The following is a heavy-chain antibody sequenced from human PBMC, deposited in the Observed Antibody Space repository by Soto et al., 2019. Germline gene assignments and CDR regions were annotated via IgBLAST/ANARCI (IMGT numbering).Heavy chain of an antibody. Sequence: ASVKVSCKASGYTFTSYYMHWVRQAPGQGLEWMGIINPSGGSTSYAQKFQGRVTMTRDTSTSTVYMELSSLRSEDTAVYYCARDHRVENQRTSRTLEWLLGLMAYGMDVWGQGTTVTVSS. V-gene: IGHV1-46*01. J-gene: IGHJ6*02. CDR3: ARDHRVENQRTSRTLEWLLGLMAYGMDV. CDR1: GYTFTSYY. D-gene: IGHD3-3*01. CDR2: INPSGGST.